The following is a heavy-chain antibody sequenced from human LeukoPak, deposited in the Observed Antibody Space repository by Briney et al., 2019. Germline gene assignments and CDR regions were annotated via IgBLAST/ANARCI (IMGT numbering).Heavy chain of an antibody. V-gene: IGHV3-7*01. CDR2: IKQDETEK. Sequence: GESLRLSCTASGFTFSNFWMGWVRQAPGKGLEWVANIKQDETEKFYLGSVKGRFTISRDNAKNSLYLQMNSLRAEDTAVYYCARDGLEMRYQLLRRKYYFDYWGQGTLVTVSS. CDR3: ARDGLEMRYQLLRRKYYFDY. CDR1: GFTFSNFW. J-gene: IGHJ4*02. D-gene: IGHD2-2*01.